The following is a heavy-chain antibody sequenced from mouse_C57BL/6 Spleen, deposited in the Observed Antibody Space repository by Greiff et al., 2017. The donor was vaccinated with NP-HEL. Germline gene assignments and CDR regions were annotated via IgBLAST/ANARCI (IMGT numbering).Heavy chain of an antibody. V-gene: IGHV10-1*01. CDR3: VRALLYAMDY. Sequence: GGGLVQPKGSLTLSCAASGFSFNTYAMNWVRQAPGKGLEWVARIRSQSNNYATYYADSVKDRFTISRDDSESMLYLQMNNLKTEDTAMYYCVRALLYAMDYWGQGTSVTVSS. CDR1: GFSFNTYA. CDR2: IRSQSNNYAT. J-gene: IGHJ4*01.